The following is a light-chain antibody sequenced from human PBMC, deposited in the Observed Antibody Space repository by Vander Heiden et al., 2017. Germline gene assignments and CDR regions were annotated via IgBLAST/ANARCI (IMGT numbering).Light chain of an antibody. CDR1: QTLLYNSNTKNY. Sequence: DIVMTQSPDSLAVSLGERATINCKSSQTLLYNSNTKNYLAWYQQKPGQPPRLLIYWASTRESGVPDRFSGGGSGTDFTLTINNLQPEDVAVYYCQQYYTSPMYTFGQGTKLEIK. CDR2: WAS. CDR3: QQYYTSPMYT. V-gene: IGKV4-1*01. J-gene: IGKJ2*01.